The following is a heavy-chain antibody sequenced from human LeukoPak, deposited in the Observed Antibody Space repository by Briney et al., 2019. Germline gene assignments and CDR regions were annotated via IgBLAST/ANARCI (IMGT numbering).Heavy chain of an antibody. V-gene: IGHV4-59*01. CDR1: GGSISSYY. Sequence: SETLSLTCTVSGGSISSYYWSWIRQPPGKGLEWIGYIYYSGSTNYNPSLKNRVTISVDTSKNQFSLKLSSVTAADTAVYYCARTYDSSGYFFDYWGQGTLVTVSS. J-gene: IGHJ4*02. D-gene: IGHD3-22*01. CDR2: IYYSGST. CDR3: ARTYDSSGYFFDY.